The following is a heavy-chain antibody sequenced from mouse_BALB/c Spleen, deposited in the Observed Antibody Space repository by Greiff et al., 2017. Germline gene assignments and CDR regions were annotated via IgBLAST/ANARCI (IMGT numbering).Heavy chain of an antibody. CDR1: GFTFSSYT. V-gene: IGHV5-6-4*01. Sequence: EVMLVESGGGLVKPGGSLKLSCAASGFTFSSYTMSWVRQTPEKRLEWVATISSGGSYTYYPDSVKGRFTISRDNAKNTLYLQMSSLKSEDTAMYYCTRDSRLPFDYWGQGTTLSLL. D-gene: IGHD1-2*01. CDR2: ISSGGSYT. J-gene: IGHJ2*01. CDR3: TRDSRLPFDY.